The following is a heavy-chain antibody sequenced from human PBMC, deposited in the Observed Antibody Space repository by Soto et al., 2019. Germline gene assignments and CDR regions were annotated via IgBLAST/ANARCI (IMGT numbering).Heavy chain of an antibody. Sequence: PGESLKISCKGSGYSFTSYWIGWVRQMPGKGLEWTGIIYPGDSDTRYSPSFQGQVTISADKSISTAYLQWSSLKASDTAMYYCARFFGGGGQYSSSWYDAAFDTWGQGKMVTVSS. CDR3: ARFFGGGGQYSSSWYDAAFDT. D-gene: IGHD6-13*01. V-gene: IGHV5-51*01. CDR2: IYPGDSDT. CDR1: GYSFTSYW. J-gene: IGHJ3*02.